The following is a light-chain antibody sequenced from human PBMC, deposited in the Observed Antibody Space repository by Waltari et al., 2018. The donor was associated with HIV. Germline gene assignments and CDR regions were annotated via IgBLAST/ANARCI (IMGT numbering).Light chain of an antibody. CDR1: SSHVGRYYL. J-gene: IGLJ2*01. CDR3: CSYAGGSKV. V-gene: IGLV2-23*01. CDR2: EGS. Sequence: QSALTQPASVSGSPGQSITLPCTGTSSHVGRYYLVSWYQPHPGKAPKLMISEGSKRPAGVSNRFSGSNSGSAASLTSGGLQAEDEADYYGCSYAGGSKVFGGGTKVTVL.